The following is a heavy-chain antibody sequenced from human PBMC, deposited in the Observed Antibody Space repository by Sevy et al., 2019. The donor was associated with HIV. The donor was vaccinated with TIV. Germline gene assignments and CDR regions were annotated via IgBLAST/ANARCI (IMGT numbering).Heavy chain of an antibody. Sequence: SETLSLTCTVSGGSISSNNYYWGWTRQLPGKGLEWIRRIYYSGAPYYNPALKSRVTISVDTSKKQFSLRLRSVTAADTALYYCARDLYDFGSAGGFRYYYYAMDVWGQGTTVTVSS. CDR3: ARDLYDFGSAGGFRYYYYAMDV. V-gene: IGHV4-39*02. CDR1: GGSISSNNYY. J-gene: IGHJ6*02. D-gene: IGHD3-3*01. CDR2: IYYSGAP.